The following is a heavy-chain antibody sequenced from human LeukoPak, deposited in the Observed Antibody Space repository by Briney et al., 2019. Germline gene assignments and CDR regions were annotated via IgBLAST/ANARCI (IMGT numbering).Heavy chain of an antibody. Sequence: EASVKVSCKASGYTFTSYGISWVRQAPGQGLEWMGWISAYNGNTNYAQKLQGRVTMTTDTSTSTAYMELRSLRSDDTAVYYCARGERGTTGPSGFDYWGQGTLVTVSS. CDR1: GYTFTSYG. CDR2: ISAYNGNT. V-gene: IGHV1-18*01. D-gene: IGHD4-17*01. J-gene: IGHJ4*02. CDR3: ARGERGTTGPSGFDY.